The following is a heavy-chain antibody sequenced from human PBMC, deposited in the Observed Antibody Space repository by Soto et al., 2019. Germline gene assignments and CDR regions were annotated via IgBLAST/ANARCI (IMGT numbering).Heavy chain of an antibody. CDR2: IIPILGIA. Sequence: SVKVSCKASGGTFSSYTISWVRQAPGQGLEWMGRIIPILGIANYAQKFQGRVTITADKSTSTAYMELSSLRSEDTAVYYCARDSNGDDFWSGYVNWFDPWGQGTLVTVSS. CDR3: ARDSNGDDFWSGYVNWFDP. CDR1: GGTFSSYT. V-gene: IGHV1-69*04. J-gene: IGHJ5*02. D-gene: IGHD3-3*01.